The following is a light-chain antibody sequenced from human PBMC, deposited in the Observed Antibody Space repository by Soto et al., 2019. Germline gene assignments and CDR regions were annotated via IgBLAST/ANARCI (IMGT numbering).Light chain of an antibody. CDR2: TPS. J-gene: IGKJ1*01. CDR1: QAIRND. V-gene: IGKV1-6*01. Sequence: AIQMTQSPSSLSASVGDRVIITCRASQAIRNDLGWYQQKPGKAPKLLIYTPSTLQSGVPSRFSGSGSGADFTLTIRSLQPEESATYYCLHDYSYPRTFGQGTKVEIK. CDR3: LHDYSYPRT.